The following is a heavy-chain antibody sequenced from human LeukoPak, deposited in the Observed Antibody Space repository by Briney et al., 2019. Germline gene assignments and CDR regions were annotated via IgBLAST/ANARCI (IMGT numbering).Heavy chain of an antibody. D-gene: IGHD6-13*01. CDR1: GGSISSYY. V-gene: IGHV4-59*01. CDR3: ARARGSSWFLHLG. Sequence: SETLSLTCTVSGGSISSYYWSWIRQPPGKGLEWIGYIYYSGSTNYNPSLKSRVTISVDTSKNQFSLKLSSVTAADTAVYYCARARGSSWFLHLGWGQGTLVTVSS. J-gene: IGHJ4*02. CDR2: IYYSGST.